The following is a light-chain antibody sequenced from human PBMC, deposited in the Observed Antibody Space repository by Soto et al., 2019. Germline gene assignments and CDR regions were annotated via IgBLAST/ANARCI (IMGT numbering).Light chain of an antibody. Sequence: EIVLTQPPATLSLSPGERATLSCRASQSVSSYLAWYQQKPGQAPRLLIYDASNRATGIPARFSGSGSGTDFTLTISSLEPEAFAVYYCQQRSNWPLTLGGGTKVEIK. CDR2: DAS. CDR1: QSVSSY. CDR3: QQRSNWPLT. J-gene: IGKJ4*01. V-gene: IGKV3-11*01.